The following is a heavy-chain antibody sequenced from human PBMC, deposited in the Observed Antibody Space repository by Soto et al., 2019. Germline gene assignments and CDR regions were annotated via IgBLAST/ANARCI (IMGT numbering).Heavy chain of an antibody. CDR3: TKGGGPVYCNSPGCSAKHFDY. Sequence: QVQLEESGGGVVQPGRSLRLSCAASGFTFGHYAMHWVRQAPGKGLEWLAIISYDGDNEYYAGSVRGRFTISRDNSKNTLYLQSNNMRNEATSVYYCTKGGGPVYCNSPGCSAKHFDYWGQGTLVTVSS. V-gene: IGHV3-30*18. CDR1: GFTFGHYA. J-gene: IGHJ4*02. D-gene: IGHD2-2*01. CDR2: ISYDGDNE.